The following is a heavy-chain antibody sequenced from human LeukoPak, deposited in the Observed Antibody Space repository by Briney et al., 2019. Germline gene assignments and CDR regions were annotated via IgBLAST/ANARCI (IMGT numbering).Heavy chain of an antibody. CDR2: INHSGST. CDR3: ARTYSLYYYYYMDV. Sequence: SETLSLTCTVSGYSISSGYYWGWIRQPPGRGLEWIGEINHSGSTNYNPSLKSRVTISVDTSKNQFSLKLSSVTAADTAVYYCARTYSLYYYYYMDVWGKGTTVTVSS. D-gene: IGHD6-13*01. J-gene: IGHJ6*03. V-gene: IGHV4-38-2*02. CDR1: GYSISSGYY.